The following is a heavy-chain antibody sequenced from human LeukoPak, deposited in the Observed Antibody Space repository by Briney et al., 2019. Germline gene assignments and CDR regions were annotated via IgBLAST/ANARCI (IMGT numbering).Heavy chain of an antibody. D-gene: IGHD6-6*01. Sequence: RAGGSLRLSCAASGLTFSSYAMSWVRQAPGKGLEWVSAISGSSGHTYYADSVKGRFTISRDNSKNTLYLQMNSLRAEDTAVYYCVRGGYSTSSADYWGQGTLVTVSS. V-gene: IGHV3-23*01. J-gene: IGHJ4*02. CDR1: GLTFSSYA. CDR3: VRGGYSTSSADY. CDR2: ISGSSGHT.